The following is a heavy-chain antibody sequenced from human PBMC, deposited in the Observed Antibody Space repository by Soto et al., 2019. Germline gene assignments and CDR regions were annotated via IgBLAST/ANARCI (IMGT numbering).Heavy chain of an antibody. CDR3: TRDPYYDFWSGYLGYYYGMDV. Sequence: GGSLRLSCTASGFTFGYYAMSWVRQAPGKGLEWVGFIRSKAYGGTTEYAASVKGRFTISRDDSKSIAYLQMNSLKTEDTAVYYCTRDPYYDFWSGYLGYYYGMDVWGQGTTVTVSS. J-gene: IGHJ6*02. CDR1: GFTFGYYA. D-gene: IGHD3-3*01. CDR2: IRSKAYGGTT. V-gene: IGHV3-49*04.